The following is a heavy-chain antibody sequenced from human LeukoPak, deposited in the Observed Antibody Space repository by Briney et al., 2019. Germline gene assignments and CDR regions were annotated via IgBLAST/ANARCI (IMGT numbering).Heavy chain of an antibody. J-gene: IGHJ4*02. CDR1: GGSISSTNHY. D-gene: IGHD6-13*01. CDR2: IYYSGST. V-gene: IGHV4-39*01. Sequence: SETLSLTCTVSGGSISSTNHYWGWIRQPPGKGLEWIGSIYYSGSTYYSPSLKSRVTISVDTSKNQFSLKLNSVTAADTAVYYCATHSSSRGPLRYWGQGALVTVSS. CDR3: ATHSSSRGPLRY.